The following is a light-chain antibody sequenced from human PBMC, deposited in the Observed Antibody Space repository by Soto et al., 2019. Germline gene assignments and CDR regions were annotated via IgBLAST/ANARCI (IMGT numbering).Light chain of an antibody. J-gene: IGLJ1*01. CDR1: RSDVGGYKY. V-gene: IGLV2-11*01. Sequence: QSALTQPRSVSGSPGQSVTISCTGSRSDVGGYKYVSWYQQFPGKAPKLIIYDVAKRPSGVPGRFSGSKSGNTASLTISGLQAEDEGDYYCAAWDDSLNGYVFGTGTKLTVL. CDR3: AAWDDSLNGYV. CDR2: DVA.